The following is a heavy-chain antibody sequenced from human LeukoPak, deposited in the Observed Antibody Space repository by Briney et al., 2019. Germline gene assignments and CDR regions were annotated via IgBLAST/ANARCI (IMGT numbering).Heavy chain of an antibody. Sequence: PGGSLRLSCAASGFTFSSCAMSWVRQAPGKGLEWVSAISGSGGSTYYADSVKGRFTISRDNSKNTLYLQMNSLRAEDTAVYYCAKGTYYYDSSGELDYWGQGTLVTVSS. V-gene: IGHV3-23*01. CDR3: AKGTYYYDSSGELDY. J-gene: IGHJ4*02. CDR2: ISGSGGST. D-gene: IGHD3-22*01. CDR1: GFTFSSCA.